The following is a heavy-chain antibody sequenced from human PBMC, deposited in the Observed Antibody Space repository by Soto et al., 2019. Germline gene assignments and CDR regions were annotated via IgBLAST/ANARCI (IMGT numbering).Heavy chain of an antibody. J-gene: IGHJ6*02. V-gene: IGHV3-30-3*01. CDR1: GFSFSSYS. CDR3: ARAPPRGIAAPGTWGSGMDV. CDR2: ISYDGSNK. Sequence: GGSLRLSCTASGFSFSSYSLHWVRQTPGKGLEWVAVISYDGSNKYYADSVKGRFTVSRDSPKNTLFLQMNSLKPEDTAVYYCARAPPRGIAAPGTWGSGMDVWGQGTTVSVSS. D-gene: IGHD6-13*01.